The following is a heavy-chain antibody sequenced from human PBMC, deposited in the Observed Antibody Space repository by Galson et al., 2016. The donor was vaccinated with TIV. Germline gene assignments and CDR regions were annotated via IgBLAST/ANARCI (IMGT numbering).Heavy chain of an antibody. CDR2: INPKTGAI. CDR1: GYTFTGYF. Sequence: SVKVSCKASGYTFTGYFLHWVRQAPGHGLEWMGWINPKTGAISYAQYYQGRVTMTGDTSTSTVYMELNRLQSDDTAVYYCARSDSYQKYALEVWGQGTMVAVSS. J-gene: IGHJ3*01. V-gene: IGHV1-2*02. CDR3: ARSDSYQKYALEV. D-gene: IGHD3-16*02.